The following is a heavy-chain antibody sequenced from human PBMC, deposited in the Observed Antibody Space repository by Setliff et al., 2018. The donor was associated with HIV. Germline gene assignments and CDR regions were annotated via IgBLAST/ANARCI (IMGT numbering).Heavy chain of an antibody. CDR2: ISSPSTM. CDR3: AKRGYVSAWYDEPVQFYQHMDV. CDR1: GFSFSAYY. J-gene: IGHJ6*03. D-gene: IGHD6-19*01. Sequence: GGSLRLSCTASGFSFSAYYMGWVRQSPGKGLEWIAYISSPSTMFYADYARGRFTISRDNAKNSLYLQMDRLRVEDTAIYYCAKRGYVSAWYDEPVQFYQHMDVWGKGTTVTVSS. V-gene: IGHV3-11*01.